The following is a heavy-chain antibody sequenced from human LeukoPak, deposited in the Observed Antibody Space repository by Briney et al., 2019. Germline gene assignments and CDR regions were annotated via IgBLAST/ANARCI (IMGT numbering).Heavy chain of an antibody. Sequence: SETLSLTCTVSGDSISSSNCYWGWIRQPPGKGLEWIGSIYFSGGTYYNASLKSRVTISVDTSKNQFSLKLSSVTAADTAVYYCARRDIIRVRRAFDYWGQGTLVTVSS. J-gene: IGHJ4*02. CDR1: GDSISSSNCY. CDR2: IYFSGGT. D-gene: IGHD3-10*01. CDR3: ARRDIIRVRRAFDY. V-gene: IGHV4-39*07.